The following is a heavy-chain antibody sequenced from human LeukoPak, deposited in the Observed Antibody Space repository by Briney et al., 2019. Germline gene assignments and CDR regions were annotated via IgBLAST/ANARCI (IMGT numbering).Heavy chain of an antibody. CDR3: ARSGRSHFDY. CDR1: GDSMSSGSYY. J-gene: IGHJ4*02. Sequence: SETLSLTCTVSGDSMSSGSYYWSWIRQPTGKGLEWIGRIHTRGSTKYNPSLKSRVTISVDTSKNQLSLKLSSVTAADTAVFYCARSGRSHFDYWGQGTLVTVSS. CDR2: IHTRGST. V-gene: IGHV4-61*02. D-gene: IGHD3-10*01.